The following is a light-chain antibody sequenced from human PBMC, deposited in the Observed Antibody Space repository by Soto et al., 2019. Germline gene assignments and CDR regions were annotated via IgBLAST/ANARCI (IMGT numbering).Light chain of an antibody. CDR2: ATS. Sequence: DIQMTQSPASLSASVGDRVTITCRASQSISSFLNWYQQKPGKAPKFLIYATSSVQSDVPARFSGSGSGTDFTLTINSLQPEDFATYFCQQGFDTPFTFGQGTKLEIK. CDR3: QQGFDTPFT. J-gene: IGKJ2*01. V-gene: IGKV1-39*01. CDR1: QSISSF.